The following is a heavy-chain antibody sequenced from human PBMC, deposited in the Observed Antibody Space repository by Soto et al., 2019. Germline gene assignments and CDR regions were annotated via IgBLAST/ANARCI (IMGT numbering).Heavy chain of an antibody. J-gene: IGHJ4*02. Sequence: EVQLVESGGGLIQPGGSLRLSCAASGFTVSSNYMSWVRQAPGKGLEWVSVIYTGGGTSYADSVKGRFTISRDTSKNTLCRQMNSLRAEDTAVYYCARGGDYTRWYLFDYWGQGTLVTVSS. CDR3: ARGGDYTRWYLFDY. CDR1: GFTVSSNY. V-gene: IGHV3-53*01. D-gene: IGHD6-13*01. CDR2: IYTGGGT.